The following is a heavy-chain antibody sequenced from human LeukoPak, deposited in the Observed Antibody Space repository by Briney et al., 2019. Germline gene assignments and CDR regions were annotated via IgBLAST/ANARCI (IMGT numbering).Heavy chain of an antibody. CDR2: IYYSGST. Sequence: NWIRQHPGKGLEWIGYIYYSGSTYYNPSLKSRVTISVDTSKNQFSLKLSSVTAADTAVYYCARAPYCSSTSCYYFDYWGQGTLVTVSS. CDR3: ARAPYCSSTSCYYFDY. V-gene: IGHV4-31*02. D-gene: IGHD2-2*01. J-gene: IGHJ4*02.